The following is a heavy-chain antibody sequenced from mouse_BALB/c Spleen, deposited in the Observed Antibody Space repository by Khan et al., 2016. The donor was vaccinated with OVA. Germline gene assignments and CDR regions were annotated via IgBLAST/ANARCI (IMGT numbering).Heavy chain of an antibody. J-gene: IGHJ2*01. CDR1: GYSITSDYA. V-gene: IGHV3-2*02. Sequence: EVQLQESGPGLVKPSQSLSLTCTVTGYSITSDYAWNWIRQFPGNKLEWMGYISYSGDTAYNPSLKSRISITRDTSTNQFFLQLNSVTTEDTATYYVASNILYYYCCNFEGYYVYYWGQGTPLTVSP. D-gene: IGHD1-1*02. CDR3: ASNILYYYCCNFEGYYVYY. CDR2: ISYSGDT.